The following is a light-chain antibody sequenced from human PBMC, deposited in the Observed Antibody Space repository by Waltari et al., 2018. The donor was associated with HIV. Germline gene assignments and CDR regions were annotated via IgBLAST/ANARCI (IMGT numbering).Light chain of an antibody. V-gene: IGKV3-20*01. CDR2: GAS. J-gene: IGKJ1*01. Sequence: FVLTQSPGTLSLSPGDRATISCRASQSVPNNYLAWYQKKVGQAPRLLIYGASTRATGIPSRFSGSGSGADFTLTINRLEPEDFAVYYCQHYGTSLHWTFGQGP. CDR1: QSVPNNY. CDR3: QHYGTSLHWT.